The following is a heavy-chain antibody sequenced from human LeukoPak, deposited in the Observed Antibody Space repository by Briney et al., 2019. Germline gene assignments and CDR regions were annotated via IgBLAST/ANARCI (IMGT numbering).Heavy chain of an antibody. D-gene: IGHD3-16*01. CDR2: ISSSSSTI. J-gene: IGHJ3*02. CDR1: GFTFSSYS. CDR3: ATTYVAPDAFDI. Sequence: PGGSLRLSCAASGFTFSSYSMNWVRQAPGKGLEWVSYISSSSSTIYYVDSVKGRFTITRDNAKNSLYLQMNSLRAEDTAVYYCATTYVAPDAFDIWGQGTMVTVSS. V-gene: IGHV3-48*01.